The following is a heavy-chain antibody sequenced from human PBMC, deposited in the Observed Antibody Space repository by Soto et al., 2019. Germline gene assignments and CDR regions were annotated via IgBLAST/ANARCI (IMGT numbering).Heavy chain of an antibody. V-gene: IGHV3-30*18. CDR2: ISYDGSNK. J-gene: IGHJ6*02. Sequence: GWSLRLSCAASGFTFSSYGMHWVRQAPGKGLEWVAVISYDGSNKYYADSVKGRFTISRDNSKNTLYLQMNSLRAEDTAVYYCAKGRHPYGSGSYYSSGPLYGLDVWCPGLKVTVSS. D-gene: IGHD3-10*01. CDR1: GFTFSSYG. CDR3: AKGRHPYGSGSYYSSGPLYGLDV.